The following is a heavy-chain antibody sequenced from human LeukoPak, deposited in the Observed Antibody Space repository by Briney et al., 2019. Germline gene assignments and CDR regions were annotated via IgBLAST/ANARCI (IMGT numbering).Heavy chain of an antibody. CDR3: AKSDYGGNSVYYYYMDV. CDR2: ISYDGSNK. CDR1: GFTFSSYG. J-gene: IGHJ6*03. D-gene: IGHD4-23*01. Sequence: PGGSLRLSCAASGFTFSSYGMHWVRQAPGKGLEWVAVISYDGSNKYYADSVKGRFTISRDNSKNTLYLQMNSLRAEDTAVYYCAKSDYGGNSVYYYYMDVWGKGTTVTVSS. V-gene: IGHV3-30*18.